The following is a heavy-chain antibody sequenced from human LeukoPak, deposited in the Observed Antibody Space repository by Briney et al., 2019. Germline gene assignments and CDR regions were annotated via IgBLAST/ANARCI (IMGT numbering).Heavy chain of an antibody. CDR2: LSYDGYDK. CDR3: ARDRGHDFDY. J-gene: IGHJ4*02. Sequence: GGSLRLSCAASGFTFSSYAMHWVRQAPGKGLEWVAVLSYDGYDKYYADSVKGRFTISRDNSKNTLYLQMNSLRAEDTALYYCARDRGHDFDYWGQGTLVTVSS. V-gene: IGHV3-30-3*01. CDR1: GFTFSSYA.